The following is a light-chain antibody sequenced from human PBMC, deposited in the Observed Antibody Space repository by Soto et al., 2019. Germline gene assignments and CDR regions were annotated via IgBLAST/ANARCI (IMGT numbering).Light chain of an antibody. J-gene: IGKJ1*01. V-gene: IGKV1-5*03. CDR2: KAS. CDR1: QSINNY. Sequence: DIQMTQSPSTLSASVGDRVNITCRASQSINNYLAWYQQKPGKAPKLLIYKASTLESGVPSSFSGSGSGTEFTLSISSLQPDDFATYYCQQYESFPLTFGQGTKVEIK. CDR3: QQYESFPLT.